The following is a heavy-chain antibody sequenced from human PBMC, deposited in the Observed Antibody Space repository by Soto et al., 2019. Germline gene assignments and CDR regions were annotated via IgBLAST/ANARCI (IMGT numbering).Heavy chain of an antibody. Sequence: QVHLVQSGAEVKKPGASVKVSCKGSGYAFTTYGITWMRQAPGQGLEWMGWISAHNGNTNYAQKLQGRVTVTRDTSTSTAYMELRSLRSDDTAVYYCARGRYGGYWGQGALVTVSS. D-gene: IGHD3-10*01. CDR3: ARGRYGGY. CDR1: GYAFTTYG. J-gene: IGHJ4*02. CDR2: ISAHNGNT. V-gene: IGHV1-18*01.